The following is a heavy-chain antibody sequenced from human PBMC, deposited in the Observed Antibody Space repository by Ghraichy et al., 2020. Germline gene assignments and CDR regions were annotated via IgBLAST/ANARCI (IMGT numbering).Heavy chain of an antibody. CDR1: GGSISSSSYF. CDR2: IYYRGNT. J-gene: IGHJ4*02. CDR3: ARISPSFGGVTRARVFTEFDY. D-gene: IGHD3-16*01. V-gene: IGHV4-39*01. Sequence: SETLSLTCTVSGGSISSSSYFWGWIRQPPGKGLEWIGSIYYRGNTYYNPPLKSRVTINVDMSKNQFSLKLSSVTAADTAVYYCARISPSFGGVTRARVFTEFDYWGKGTLVTVSS.